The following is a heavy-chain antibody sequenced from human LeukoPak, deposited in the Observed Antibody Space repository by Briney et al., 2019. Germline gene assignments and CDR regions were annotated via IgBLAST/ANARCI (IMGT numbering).Heavy chain of an antibody. CDR3: ARGGLRYFDWLSPDF. V-gene: IGHV3-30*04. J-gene: IGHJ4*02. CDR2: ISYDGNGGNK. CDR1: GFILSHYA. Sequence: RGALRHSRAVSGFILSHYAMQWARPAPRKGPEGVAVISYDGNGGNKYYADFVKGRFTISRDNSKNMLYLEMNGLRPEDTAVYFCARGGLRYFDWLSPDFWGQGTLVTVSA. D-gene: IGHD3-9*01.